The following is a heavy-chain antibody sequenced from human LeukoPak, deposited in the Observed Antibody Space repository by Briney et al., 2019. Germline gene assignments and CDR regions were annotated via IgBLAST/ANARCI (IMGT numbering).Heavy chain of an antibody. CDR3: ARAYCSTTTCQPI. D-gene: IGHD2-2*01. J-gene: IGHJ3*02. CDR2: ISTSATTI. Sequence: PGGSLRLSCAASGFTLSSYSMNWVRQAPGKGLEWVSYISTSATTIYYADSVKGRFTISRDSAKNSLYLQMNSLRAEDTAVYYCARAYCSTTTCQPIWGQGTKATVSS. CDR1: GFTLSSYS. V-gene: IGHV3-48*01.